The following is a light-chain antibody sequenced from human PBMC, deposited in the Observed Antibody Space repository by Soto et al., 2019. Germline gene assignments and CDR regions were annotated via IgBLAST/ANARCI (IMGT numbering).Light chain of an antibody. CDR1: EHINNY. Sequence: IHMGRSQTTLCASFKERVSITFQASEHINNYLNWYQQIPGKAPKLLIYDASNLAAGAPSRFSGSGSGTAFTFAISGLQPDDVATYYCQQYDSLPLTFAGGTKVDIK. J-gene: IGKJ4*01. V-gene: IGKV1-33*01. CDR2: DAS. CDR3: QQYDSLPLT.